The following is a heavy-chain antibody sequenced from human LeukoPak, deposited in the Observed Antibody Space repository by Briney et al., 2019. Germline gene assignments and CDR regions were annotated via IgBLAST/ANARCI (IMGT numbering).Heavy chain of an antibody. CDR2: ISGSGGNT. V-gene: IGHV3-23*01. CDR1: GFTFSSYA. Sequence: PGGSLRLSCAASGFTFSSYAMSWVRQPPGKGLEWVSAISGSGGNTYYADSVKGRFTISRDNSKNTLYLQMNSLRAEDTAVYYCAKDPAYYDSSGYYYSVYWGQGTLVTVSS. CDR3: AKDPAYYDSSGYYYSVY. D-gene: IGHD3-22*01. J-gene: IGHJ4*02.